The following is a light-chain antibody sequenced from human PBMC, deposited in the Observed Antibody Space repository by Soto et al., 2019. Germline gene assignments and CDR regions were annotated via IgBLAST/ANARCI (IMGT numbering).Light chain of an antibody. J-gene: IGKJ3*01. CDR3: QQYDNHPRFT. CDR1: QDISNY. Sequence: DIQMTQSPSSLSASVGDRVTITCQASQDISNYLNWYQQKPGKAPKLLIYDASNLKTGVPSRFSGSGSGTDFTFTISSLQPEVIATYYCQQYDNHPRFTFGPGTKVDIK. V-gene: IGKV1-33*01. CDR2: DAS.